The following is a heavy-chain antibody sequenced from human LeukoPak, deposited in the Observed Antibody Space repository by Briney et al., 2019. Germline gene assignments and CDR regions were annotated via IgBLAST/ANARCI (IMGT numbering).Heavy chain of an antibody. V-gene: IGHV3-23*01. Sequence: GGSLRLSCAASGFTFSSYAMSWVRQAPGKGLEWVSAISGSGGSTYYADSVKGRFTISRDNSKNTLYLQVNSLRAEDTAVYYCAKAVSAVGYYYMDVWGKGTTVTVSS. D-gene: IGHD6-13*01. J-gene: IGHJ6*03. CDR3: AKAVSAVGYYYMDV. CDR2: ISGSGGST. CDR1: GFTFSSYA.